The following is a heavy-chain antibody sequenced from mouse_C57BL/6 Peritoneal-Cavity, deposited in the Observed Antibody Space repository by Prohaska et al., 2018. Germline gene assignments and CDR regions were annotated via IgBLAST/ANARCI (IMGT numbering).Heavy chain of an antibody. Sequence: EVQLLQSGGGLVQPGGSLELSCAASGIAFSGYWMSWVRRSPGKGLEWIGEINPDSSTINYAPSIKDRFIISRDNDKNTLYLQMSKVRSEDTAMYYCARRDGYYWYFDVWGTGTTVTVSS. D-gene: IGHD2-3*01. CDR2: INPDSSTI. J-gene: IGHJ1*03. CDR1: GIAFSGYW. V-gene: IGHV4-1*01. CDR3: ARRDGYYWYFDV.